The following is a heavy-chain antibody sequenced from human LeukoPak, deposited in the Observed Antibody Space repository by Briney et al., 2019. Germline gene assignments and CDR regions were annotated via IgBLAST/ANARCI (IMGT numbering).Heavy chain of an antibody. J-gene: IGHJ4*02. V-gene: IGHV4-4*07. CDR1: GGSISSYY. D-gene: IGHD6-13*01. Sequence: SETLSLTCTVSGGSISSYYWSWIRQPAGKGLEWIGRIYTSGSTNYNPSLKSRVTMSVDTSKNQFSLKLGSVTAADTAVYYCARDKLIAAAGLFDYWGQGTLVTVSS. CDR2: IYTSGST. CDR3: ARDKLIAAAGLFDY.